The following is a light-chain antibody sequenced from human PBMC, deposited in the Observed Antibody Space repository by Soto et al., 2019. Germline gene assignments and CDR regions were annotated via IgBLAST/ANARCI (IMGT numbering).Light chain of an antibody. V-gene: IGKV3-20*01. J-gene: IGKJ1*01. CDR1: QSVSSSF. CDR2: GAS. Sequence: EIVLTQSPGTLSLSPGERATLSCRASQSVSSSFLAWYQQKPGQAPRLLIYGASSRAAGIPDRFSGSASGTDFTLTISRLEPEDFAVYYCQQYGNSPWTCGQGTKVEIK. CDR3: QQYGNSPWT.